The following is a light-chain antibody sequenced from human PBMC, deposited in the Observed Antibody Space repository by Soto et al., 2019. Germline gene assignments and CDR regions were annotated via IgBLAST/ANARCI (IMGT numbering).Light chain of an antibody. Sequence: DIQMTQSPSTLSASVGDRVTITCRASQSFSSWLAWYQQKPGKAPNLLIYDASTLQSGVPSRFSGSASGTEFTLTISSLQPDDFATYYCQQYKSYPWTFGQGTKVDIK. V-gene: IGKV1-5*01. J-gene: IGKJ1*01. CDR3: QQYKSYPWT. CDR1: QSFSSW. CDR2: DAS.